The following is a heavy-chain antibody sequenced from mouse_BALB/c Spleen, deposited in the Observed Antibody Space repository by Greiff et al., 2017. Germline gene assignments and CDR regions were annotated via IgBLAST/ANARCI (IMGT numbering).Heavy chain of an antibody. Sequence: QVQLQQSGAELVRPGTSVKVSCKASGYAFTNYLIEWVKQRPGQGLEWIGVINPGSGGTNYNEKFKGKATLTADKSSSTAYMQLSSLTSDDSAVYFCARDYDGYYGGFDYWGQGTTLTVSS. CDR3: ARDYDGYYGGFDY. J-gene: IGHJ2*01. D-gene: IGHD2-3*01. V-gene: IGHV1-54*01. CDR2: INPGSGGT. CDR1: GYAFTNYL.